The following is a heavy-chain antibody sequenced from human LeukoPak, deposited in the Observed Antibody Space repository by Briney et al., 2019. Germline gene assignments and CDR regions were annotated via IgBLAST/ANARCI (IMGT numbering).Heavy chain of an antibody. Sequence: SETLSLTCTVSGGSISSYYWSWIRQPPGKGLEWIGYIYYSGSTNYNPSLKSRVTISVDTSKNQFSLKLSSVTAADTAVYYCARGYGSGSYRSGYYYYMDVWGKGTTVTVSS. J-gene: IGHJ6*03. CDR3: ARGYGSGSYRSGYYYYMDV. D-gene: IGHD3-10*01. CDR1: GGSISSYY. CDR2: IYYSGST. V-gene: IGHV4-59*01.